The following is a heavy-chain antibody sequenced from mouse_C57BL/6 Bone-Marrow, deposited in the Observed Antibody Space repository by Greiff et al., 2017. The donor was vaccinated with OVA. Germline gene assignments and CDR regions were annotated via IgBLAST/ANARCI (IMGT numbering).Heavy chain of an antibody. CDR1: GYTFTSYK. V-gene: IGHV1S26*01. J-gene: IGHJ4*01. Sequence: QVQLQQPGAELVKPGASVKMSCKASGYTFTSYKMHWVKQRPGQGLEWIGYINPSSGYTKYNQKFKDKATLTADKSSSTAYMQLSSLTSEDSAVYYCARSTVVADENYYAMDYWGQGTSVTVSS. CDR3: ARSTVVADENYYAMDY. CDR2: INPSSGYT. D-gene: IGHD1-1*01.